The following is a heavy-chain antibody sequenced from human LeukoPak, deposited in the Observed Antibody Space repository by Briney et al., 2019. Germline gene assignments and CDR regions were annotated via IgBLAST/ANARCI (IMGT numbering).Heavy chain of an antibody. V-gene: IGHV4-59*01. Sequence: PSETLSLTCTVSGGSISSYYWSWIRQPPGQGLEWIGYIYYSGSTNYNPSLKSRVTISVDTSKNQFSLKLSSVTAADTAVYYCARAGELLWFAVDYWGQGTLVTVSS. CDR3: ARAGELLWFAVDY. D-gene: IGHD3-10*01. J-gene: IGHJ4*02. CDR1: GGSISSYY. CDR2: IYYSGST.